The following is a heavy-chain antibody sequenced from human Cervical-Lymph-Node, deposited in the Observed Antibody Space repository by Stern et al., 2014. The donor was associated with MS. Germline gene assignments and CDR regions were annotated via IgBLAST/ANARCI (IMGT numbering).Heavy chain of an antibody. J-gene: IGHJ4*02. V-gene: IGHV3-33*01. CDR2: IWHDGTNE. Sequence: VQLVESGGGVVQPGRSLRLSCAASGFSFNDYVMHWVRQAPGKGLEWEAFIWHDGTNEYYADSVKGRFTISRDNSKNMLYLQMNSLRVEDTAVYYCARDGARYSAYDLDYWGQGTLVTVSS. CDR3: ARDGARYSAYDLDY. CDR1: GFSFNDYV. D-gene: IGHD5-12*01.